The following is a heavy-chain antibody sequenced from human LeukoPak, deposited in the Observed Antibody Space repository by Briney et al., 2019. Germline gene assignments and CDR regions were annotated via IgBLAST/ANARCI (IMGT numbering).Heavy chain of an antibody. CDR1: GFTFSSYA. CDR2: ISGSGGST. V-gene: IGHV3-23*01. CDR3: AKATYDILTGYYDSFF. D-gene: IGHD3-9*01. J-gene: IGHJ4*02. Sequence: PGGSLRLSCAASGFTFSSYAMSWVRQAPGKGLEWVSAISGSGGSTYYADSVKGRVTISRDNSKNTLYLQMNSLRAEDTAVYYCAKATYDILTGYYDSFFWGQGTLVTVSS.